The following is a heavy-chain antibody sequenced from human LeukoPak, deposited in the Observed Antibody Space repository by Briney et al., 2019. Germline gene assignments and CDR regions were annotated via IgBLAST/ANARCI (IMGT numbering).Heavy chain of an antibody. CDR3: AKEAVAGNLIWFDP. CDR2: IKQDGSEK. V-gene: IGHV3-7*04. CDR1: GFTFSSYW. J-gene: IGHJ5*02. Sequence: GGSLRLSCAASGFTFSSYWMTWVRQAPGKGLEWVANIKQDGSEKYYVDSVKGRFTISRDNAKNSLYLQMNSLRAEDTAVYYCAKEAVAGNLIWFDPWGQGTLVTVSS. D-gene: IGHD6-19*01.